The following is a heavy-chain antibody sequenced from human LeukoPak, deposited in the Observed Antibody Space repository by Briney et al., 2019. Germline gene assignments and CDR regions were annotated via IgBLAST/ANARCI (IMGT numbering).Heavy chain of an antibody. CDR2: ISAYNGNT. J-gene: IGHJ3*02. CDR3: ARRPDYGEAFDI. V-gene: IGHV1-18*01. Sequence: ASVKVSCKASGYTFTSYCISWVRQAPGQGLEWMGWISAYNGNTNYAQKLQGRVTMTTDTSTSTAYMELRSRRSDDTAVYYCARRPDYGEAFDIWGQGTMVTVSS. D-gene: IGHD4-17*01. CDR1: GYTFTSYC.